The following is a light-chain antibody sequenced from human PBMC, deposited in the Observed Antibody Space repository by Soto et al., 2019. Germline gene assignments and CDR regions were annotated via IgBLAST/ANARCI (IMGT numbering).Light chain of an antibody. J-gene: IGKJ1*01. Sequence: DIQMTQSPSTLSASVGGRVTMTCRASQSVSNWLAWYQQKPGKAPKLLIYDASTLEGGVPSRFSGSGSGTEFTLTISSLQPDDYATYYCQQYTSYWTFGQGTKVDIK. V-gene: IGKV1-5*01. CDR2: DAS. CDR3: QQYTSYWT. CDR1: QSVSNW.